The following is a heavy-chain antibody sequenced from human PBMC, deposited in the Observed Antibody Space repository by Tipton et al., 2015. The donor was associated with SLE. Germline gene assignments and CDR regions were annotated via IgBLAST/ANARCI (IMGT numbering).Heavy chain of an antibody. CDR3: ASERRDGYNEGGDY. V-gene: IGHV4-61*02. Sequence: GLVKPSQTLSLTCTVSGDSMSSGAYYWSWVRQPAGKGLEWIGRIFLSGGTKYNPSLESRVTMSIDTSENQFSLKLSSVTAADTAVYYCASERRDGYNEGGDYWGQGTLVTVSS. J-gene: IGHJ4*02. CDR2: IFLSGGT. D-gene: IGHD5-24*01. CDR1: GDSMSSGAYY.